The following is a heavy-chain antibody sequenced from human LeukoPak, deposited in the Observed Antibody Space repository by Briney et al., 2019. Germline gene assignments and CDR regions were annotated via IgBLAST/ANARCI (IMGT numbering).Heavy chain of an antibody. CDR1: GGSFSGYF. Sequence: SSETLSLTCAVYGGSFSGYFWSWIRQPPGKGLEWIGEINHSGGTNYNPSLKSRVTISVDTSKNQFSLKMNSVTAADTAVYYCARAPSGEVESAARGDYLDYWGQGTLVTVSS. D-gene: IGHD6-13*01. CDR2: INHSGGT. V-gene: IGHV4-34*01. J-gene: IGHJ4*02. CDR3: ARAPSGEVESAARGDYLDY.